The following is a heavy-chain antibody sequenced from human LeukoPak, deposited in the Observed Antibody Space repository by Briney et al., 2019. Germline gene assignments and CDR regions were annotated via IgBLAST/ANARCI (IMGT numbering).Heavy chain of an antibody. CDR1: GFSFSSYS. Sequence: PGGTLRLSCAASGFSFSSYSMHWVRQAPGKGLEWVAVISYDGSNKYYADYVKGRFTISRDNSKNTLYLQINSLRVQDTAVYYCARDRGGGWYSEERGGWFDPWGQGTLVTVSS. D-gene: IGHD6-19*01. J-gene: IGHJ5*02. V-gene: IGHV3-30*04. CDR3: ARDRGGGWYSEERGGWFDP. CDR2: ISYDGSNK.